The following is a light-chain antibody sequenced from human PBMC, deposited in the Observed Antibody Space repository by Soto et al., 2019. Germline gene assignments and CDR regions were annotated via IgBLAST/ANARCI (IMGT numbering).Light chain of an antibody. J-gene: IGKJ3*01. V-gene: IGKV3-20*01. Sequence: EIVLTQSPGTLSLSPGERATLSCRASQSVSSSYLAWYQQKPGQAPRLLIYGASSRATGIPDRFSGSGSGTDFNLTIIRLEPEDFAVYYCQQYGSSLLFTFGPGTKVDIK. CDR3: QQYGSSLLFT. CDR1: QSVSSSY. CDR2: GAS.